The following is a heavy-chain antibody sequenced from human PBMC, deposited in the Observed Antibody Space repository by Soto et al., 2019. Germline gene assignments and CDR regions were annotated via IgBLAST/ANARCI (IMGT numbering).Heavy chain of an antibody. V-gene: IGHV1-3*01. CDR1: GYTFTSYS. J-gene: IGHJ4*02. D-gene: IGHD2-2*01. Sequence: GASVKVSCKASGYTFTSYSMHWVRQAPGQRLEWMGWINAGNGNTKYSQKFQGRVTITRDTSASTAYMELSSLRSEDTAVYYCARVFRPLVPAAMMWDYCGQGTLVTVS. CDR2: INAGNGNT. CDR3: ARVFRPLVPAAMMWDY.